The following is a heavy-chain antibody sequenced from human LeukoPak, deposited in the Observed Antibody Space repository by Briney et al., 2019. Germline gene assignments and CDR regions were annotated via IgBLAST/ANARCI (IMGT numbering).Heavy chain of an antibody. V-gene: IGHV4-39*01. CDR1: GGSISSSSYY. CDR3: ARHDPLTTVPPTGYFDY. D-gene: IGHD4-11*01. CDR2: IYYSGST. J-gene: IGHJ4*02. Sequence: SETPSLTCTVSGGSISSSSYYWGWIRQPPGKGLEWIGSIYYSGSTYYNPSLKSRVTISVDTSKNQFSLKLSSVTAADTAVYYCARHDPLTTVPPTGYFDYWGQGTLVTVSS.